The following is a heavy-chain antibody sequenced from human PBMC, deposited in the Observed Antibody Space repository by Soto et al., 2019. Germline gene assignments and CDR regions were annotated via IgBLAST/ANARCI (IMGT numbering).Heavy chain of an antibody. J-gene: IGHJ4*02. D-gene: IGHD2-2*01. CDR2: INSDGSST. CDR1: GFTFSSYW. V-gene: IGHV3-74*01. Sequence: EVQLVESGGGLVQPGGSLRLSCAASGFTFSSYWMHWVRQAPGKGLVWVSRINSDGSSTSYADSVKGRFTISRDNAKKTLYLQMNSLRAEDTAVYYCARDVCSSTSCYYFDYWGQGTLVTVSS. CDR3: ARDVCSSTSCYYFDY.